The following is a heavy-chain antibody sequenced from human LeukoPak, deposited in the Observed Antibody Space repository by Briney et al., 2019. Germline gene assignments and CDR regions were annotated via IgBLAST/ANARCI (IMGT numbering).Heavy chain of an antibody. V-gene: IGHV4-39*01. CDR1: GGSISSSSYY. Sequence: PSETLSHTCTVSGGSISSSSYYWGWIRQPPGKGLEWIGSIYYSGSTYYNPSLKSRVTISVDTSKNQFSLKLSSVTAADTAVYYCASPFSGAFDIWGQGTMVTVSS. CDR2: IYYSGST. D-gene: IGHD3-10*01. J-gene: IGHJ3*02. CDR3: ASPFSGAFDI.